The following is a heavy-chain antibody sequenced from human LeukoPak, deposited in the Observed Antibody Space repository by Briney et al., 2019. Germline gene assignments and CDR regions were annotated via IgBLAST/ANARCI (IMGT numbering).Heavy chain of an antibody. J-gene: IGHJ4*02. CDR2: ISFYDGNT. V-gene: IGHV1-18*01. CDR1: GYTLTSHG. CDR3: ARDQSPRGIDY. D-gene: IGHD3-10*01. Sequence: ASVKVSCKASGYTLTSHGISWARQAPGQGLEWMGWISFYDGNTNYAQKLQGRMTMTTDTSTSTAYMELRSLRSDDTAVYYCARDQSPRGIDYWGQGTLVTVSS.